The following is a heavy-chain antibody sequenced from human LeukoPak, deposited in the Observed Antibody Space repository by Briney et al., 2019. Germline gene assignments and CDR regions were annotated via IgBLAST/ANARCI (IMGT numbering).Heavy chain of an antibody. CDR3: ARSGSYSPADFDY. J-gene: IGHJ4*02. D-gene: IGHD1-26*01. CDR2: IIPIFGTA. Sequence: SVKVSCKASGGTFSSYAISWVRQAPGQGVEWMGRIIPIFGTANYAQKFQGRVTITTDESTSTAYIKLSSLRSDDTAVYCCARSGSYSPADFDYWGQGTLVTVSS. CDR1: GGTFSSYA. V-gene: IGHV1-69*05.